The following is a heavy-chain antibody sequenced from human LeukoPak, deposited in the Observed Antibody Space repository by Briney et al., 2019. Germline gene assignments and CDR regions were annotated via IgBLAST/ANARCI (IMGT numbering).Heavy chain of an antibody. CDR1: GYSFTNYW. J-gene: IGHJ6*02. D-gene: IGHD4-23*01. CDR3: AGHGGPRHYYAMDV. CDR2: IYPGDSDA. V-gene: IGHV5-51*01. Sequence: GESLKISCKGSGYSFTNYWIGWVRQMPRKGLELMCIIYPGDSDATYSPSLQGQVTISADKSISTAYLQWSSLKASDTAMYYCAGHGGPRHYYAMDVWGQGTTVTVSS.